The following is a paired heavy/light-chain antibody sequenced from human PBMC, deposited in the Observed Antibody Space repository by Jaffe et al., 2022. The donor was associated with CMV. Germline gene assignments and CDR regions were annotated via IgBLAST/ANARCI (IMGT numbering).Light chain of an antibody. CDR1: QSVLYSSNNKNY. CDR2: WAS. V-gene: IGKV4-1*01. Sequence: DIVMTQSPDSLAVSLGERATINCKSSQSVLYSSNNKNYLAWYQQKPGQPPKLLIYWASTRESGVPDRFSGSGSGTDFTLTISSLQAEDVAVYYCQQYYSTVTFGQGTKVEIK. CDR3: QQYYSTVT. J-gene: IGKJ1*01.
Heavy chain of an antibody. J-gene: IGHJ6*03. CDR2: ISSSSSYI. CDR3: ARDSAARGEQDAYYYYMDV. Sequence: EVQLVESGGGLVKPGGSLRLSCAASGFTFSSYSMNWVRQAPGKGLEWVSSISSSSSYIYYADSVKGRFTISRDNAKNSLYLQMNSLRAEDTAVYYCARDSAARGEQDAYYYYMDVWGKGTTVTVSS. D-gene: IGHD3-16*01. CDR1: GFTFSSYS. V-gene: IGHV3-21*01.